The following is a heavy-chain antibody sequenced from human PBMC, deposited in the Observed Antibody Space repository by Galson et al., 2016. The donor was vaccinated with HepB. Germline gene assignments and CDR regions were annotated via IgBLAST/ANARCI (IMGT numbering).Heavy chain of an antibody. CDR1: GGSINSGAFY. Sequence: TLSLTCTVSGGSINSGAFYWSWVRQHPGKGLEWIGYIYYSGTTHFNPSLKSRVTISVDTSKNHFSLNLTSVTAADTAVYYCARGPDRRGFDPWGQGTLVTVSS. CDR2: IYYSGTT. CDR3: ARGPDRRGFDP. V-gene: IGHV4-31*03. D-gene: IGHD1-14*01. J-gene: IGHJ5*02.